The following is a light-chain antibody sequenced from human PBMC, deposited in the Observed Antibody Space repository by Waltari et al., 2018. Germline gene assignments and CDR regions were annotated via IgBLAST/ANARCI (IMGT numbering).Light chain of an antibody. CDR2: DDD. CDR3: QVWDSHTVV. J-gene: IGLJ2*01. Sequence: SYVLTQLSSMSVTPGQTARIVCGGRHIGTKAVHWYQRKAGQAPLLVLHDDDTRPSGIPDRVSGTNSGDTATLTSSGVEAEDEADYFCQVWDSHTVVFGGGTNLTVL. V-gene: IGLV3-21*02. CDR1: HIGTKA.